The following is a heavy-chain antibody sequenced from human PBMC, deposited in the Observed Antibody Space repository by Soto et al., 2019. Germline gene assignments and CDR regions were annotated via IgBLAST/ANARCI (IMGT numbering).Heavy chain of an antibody. CDR3: ARGEGQFDTTGSYYVY. CDR1: GYIFTDYY. J-gene: IGHJ4*02. Sequence: ASVKVSCKASGYIFTDYYYHWVRQAPGQGLEWMGWIHPNNGGTNYAQKFQGRVTMTRDTSISTAYMELSRPTSDDTAVYYCARGEGQFDTTGSYYVYWGQGSLVTVSS. CDR2: IHPNNGGT. D-gene: IGHD3-22*01. V-gene: IGHV1-2*02.